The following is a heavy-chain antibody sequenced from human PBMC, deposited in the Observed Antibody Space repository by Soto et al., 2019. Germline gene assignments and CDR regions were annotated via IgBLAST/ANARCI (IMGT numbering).Heavy chain of an antibody. Sequence: GGALRLSCAASGFTFGHAWMSWVRQAPGKRLDWVGRIKSKSDGGTTEYAAPVRGRFTISRDDSKNTLYLQMNSLKTEDTAVYYCTTDLWRIAVVVGSTGYFNPWAQGTPVTVSS. V-gene: IGHV3-15*01. CDR3: TTDLWRIAVVVGSTGYFNP. D-gene: IGHD2-15*01. CDR2: IKSKSDGGTT. J-gene: IGHJ5*02. CDR1: GFTFGHAW.